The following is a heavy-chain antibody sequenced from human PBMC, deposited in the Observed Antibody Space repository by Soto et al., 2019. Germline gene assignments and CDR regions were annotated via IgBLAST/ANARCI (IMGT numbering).Heavy chain of an antibody. CDR3: AGLEHRSGWYRGYYYYGMDV. J-gene: IGHJ6*02. D-gene: IGHD6-19*01. CDR2: IYYSGST. Sequence: SETLSLTCTVSGGSISSSSYYWGWIRQPPGKGLEWIGSIYYSGSTYYNPSLKSRVTISVDTSKNQFSLKLSSVTAADTAVYYCAGLEHRSGWYRGYYYYGMDVWGQGTTVTVSS. CDR1: GGSISSSSYY. V-gene: IGHV4-39*01.